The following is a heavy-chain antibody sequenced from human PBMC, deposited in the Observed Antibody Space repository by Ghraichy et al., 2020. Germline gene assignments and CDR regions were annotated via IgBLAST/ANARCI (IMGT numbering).Heavy chain of an antibody. D-gene: IGHD1-7*01. CDR3: LRQGIGTMWNS. Sequence: SQTLSLTCTVSGDFIATDSYYWGWIRQPPGKGLEWIGSFSYSGGTYYNPSLKSRVTISGDTSENQLSLKLTSVTAADTAIYYCLRQGIGTMWNSWSHGTLVTVSS. CDR2: FSYSGGT. V-gene: IGHV4-39*01. CDR1: GDFIATDSYY. J-gene: IGHJ5*01.